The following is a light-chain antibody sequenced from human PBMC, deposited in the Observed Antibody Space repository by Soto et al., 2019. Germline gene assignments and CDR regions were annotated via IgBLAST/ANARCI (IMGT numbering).Light chain of an antibody. CDR3: QQYDTCPRT. CDR1: QSLSGDY. CDR2: DAS. V-gene: IGKV3-20*01. J-gene: IGKJ1*01. Sequence: EIVLTQSPGTLSLSPGDRATLSCRASQSLSGDYLAWYQQKPGQAPRLLIYDASRRATDIPARFSGSGSGTDFALTISRLEPADFAVYFCQQYDTCPRTFGQGTKVEIQ.